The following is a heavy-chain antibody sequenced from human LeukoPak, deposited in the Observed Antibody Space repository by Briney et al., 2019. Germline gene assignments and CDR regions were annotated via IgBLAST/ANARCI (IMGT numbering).Heavy chain of an antibody. CDR1: GVTFSSYG. J-gene: IGHJ4*02. V-gene: IGHV3-23*01. CDR3: AKDIGSGRESYRGIDY. CDR2: MSGSGGST. D-gene: IGHD4-23*01. Sequence: PGGSLRLSCAASGVTFSSYGMSWVRQAPGKGLEWVSAMSGSGGSTYYAHSVKGRFTISRDNSKNTLYLQMNSLRAEDTAVYYCAKDIGSGRESYRGIDYWGQGTLVTVSS.